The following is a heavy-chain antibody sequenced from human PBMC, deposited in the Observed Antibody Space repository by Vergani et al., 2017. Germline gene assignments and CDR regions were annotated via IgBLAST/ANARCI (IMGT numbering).Heavy chain of an antibody. Sequence: QVQLQESGPGLLKPSQTLSLTCTVSGASVSRGTYYWTWIRQPAGKKLEWIVRMYTSGHTIYNPSLESRVTMSVDTSKNQFSLQLSSVTAADTAVYYCARASHCINCYSEGASGPGYYYMDVWGKGTTVTVSS. CDR3: ARASHCINCYSEGASGPGYYYMDV. CDR1: GASVSRGTYY. D-gene: IGHD2-21*01. V-gene: IGHV4-61*02. CDR2: MYTSGHT. J-gene: IGHJ6*03.